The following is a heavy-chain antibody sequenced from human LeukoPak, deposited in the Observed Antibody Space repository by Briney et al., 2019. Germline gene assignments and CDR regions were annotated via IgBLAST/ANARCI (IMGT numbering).Heavy chain of an antibody. CDR1: GFTFSSYS. CDR3: AREQAPSEYSLDY. J-gene: IGHJ4*02. D-gene: IGHD6-6*01. V-gene: IGHV3-21*01. CDR2: ISSSSSYI. Sequence: PGGSLRLSCAASGFTFSSYSMNWVRQAPGKGLEWVSSISSSSSYIYYADSVKGRFTISRDNAKNSLYLQMNSLRAEDTAVYYCAREQAPSEYSLDYWGQGTLVTVSS.